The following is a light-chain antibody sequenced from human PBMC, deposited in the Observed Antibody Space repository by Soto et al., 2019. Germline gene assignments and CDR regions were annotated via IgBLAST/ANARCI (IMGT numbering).Light chain of an antibody. V-gene: IGKV3-11*01. J-gene: IGKJ5*01. CDR1: QTVSSY. Sequence: ETVMTQSPGTLSVSLGERATLSCRASQTVSSYLLWYQQKPGQAPRLLIYDASNRATGVPARFTGSGSETDFTLTISSLEPEDFAVYYCQHRMNWPLTFGQGTRLEI. CDR2: DAS. CDR3: QHRMNWPLT.